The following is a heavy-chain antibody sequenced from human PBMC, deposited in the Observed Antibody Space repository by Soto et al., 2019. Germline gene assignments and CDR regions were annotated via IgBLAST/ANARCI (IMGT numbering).Heavy chain of an antibody. D-gene: IGHD3-22*01. J-gene: IGHJ3*02. CDR3: AAVYYDSSGYYLPLAFDI. Sequence: SVKVSCKASGFTFTSSAVQWVRQARGQRLEWIGWIAVGSGNTNYAQKFQERVTITRDMSTSTAYMELSSLRSEDTAVYYCAAVYYDSSGYYLPLAFDIWGQGTMVTVSS. CDR1: GFTFTSSA. V-gene: IGHV1-58*01. CDR2: IAVGSGNT.